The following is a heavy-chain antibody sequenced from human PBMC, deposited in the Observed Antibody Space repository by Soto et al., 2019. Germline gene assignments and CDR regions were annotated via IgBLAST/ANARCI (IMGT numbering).Heavy chain of an antibody. D-gene: IGHD3-9*01. V-gene: IGHV3-30-3*01. CDR3: ARDGGSTGHYDILTGYYIPGPDNYGMDV. Sequence: SCAASGFTFSSYAMHWVRQAPGKGLEWVAVISYDGSNKYYADSVKGRFTISRDNSKNTLYLQMNSLRAEDTAVYYCARDGGSTGHYDILTGYYIPGPDNYGMDVWGQGTTVTVSS. CDR2: ISYDGSNK. CDR1: GFTFSSYA. J-gene: IGHJ6*02.